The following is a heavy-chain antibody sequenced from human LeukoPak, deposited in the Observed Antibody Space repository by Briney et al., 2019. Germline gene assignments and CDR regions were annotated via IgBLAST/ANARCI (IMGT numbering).Heavy chain of an antibody. Sequence: GGSLRLSCAASGFTFNSYGMHWVRQAPGKGLEWVAFVRYDGSSKYYADSVKGRFTISRDNSKNTLYLQMNSLRAEDTAVYYCAKDPESVHSGSYGYWGQGTLVTVSS. J-gene: IGHJ4*02. D-gene: IGHD1-26*01. V-gene: IGHV3-30*02. CDR3: AKDPESVHSGSYGY. CDR1: GFTFNSYG. CDR2: VRYDGSSK.